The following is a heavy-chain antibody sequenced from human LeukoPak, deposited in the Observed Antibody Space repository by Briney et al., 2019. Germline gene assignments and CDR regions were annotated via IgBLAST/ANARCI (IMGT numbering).Heavy chain of an antibody. CDR3: ARGMTGEPLGLGY. Sequence: ASVKVSCKPSGYTFTGYYIHWVRQAPGQGLEWMGWINPNGGGTSYAQKFQGRVTMTSDTSISTAYMELSRLRSDDTAVFYCARGMTGEPLGLGYWGQGTLVTVSS. D-gene: IGHD3-16*01. CDR1: GYTFTGYY. V-gene: IGHV1-2*02. J-gene: IGHJ4*02. CDR2: INPNGGGT.